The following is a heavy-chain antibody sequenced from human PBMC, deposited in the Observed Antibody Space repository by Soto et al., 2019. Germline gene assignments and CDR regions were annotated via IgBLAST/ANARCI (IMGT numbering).Heavy chain of an antibody. CDR1: GGSISSGDYY. V-gene: IGHV4-30-4*01. J-gene: IGHJ4*02. CDR2: IYYSGST. D-gene: IGHD3-22*01. CDR3: ARAYDSSGYCAGY. Sequence: QVQLQESGPGLVKPSQTLSLTCTVSGGSISSGDYYWSWIRQPPGKGLEWIGYIYYSGSTYYNPSLRSRVTISVDTSKNQCSLKLSSVTAADTAVYYCARAYDSSGYCAGYWGQGTLVTVSS.